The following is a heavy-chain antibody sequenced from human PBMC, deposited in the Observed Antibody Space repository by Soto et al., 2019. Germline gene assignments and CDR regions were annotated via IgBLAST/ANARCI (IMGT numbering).Heavy chain of an antibody. V-gene: IGHV3-11*06. CDR3: ARDGGWIQLRYYFDY. CDR2: ISSSSSYT. CDR1: GGSISSSN. J-gene: IGHJ4*02. D-gene: IGHD5-18*01. Sequence: KTSETLSLTCAVSGGSISSSNWWSWVRQAPGKGLEWVSYISSSSSYTNYADSVKGRFTISRDNAKNSLYLQMNSLRAEDTAVYYCARDGGWIQLRYYFDYWGQGTLVTVSS.